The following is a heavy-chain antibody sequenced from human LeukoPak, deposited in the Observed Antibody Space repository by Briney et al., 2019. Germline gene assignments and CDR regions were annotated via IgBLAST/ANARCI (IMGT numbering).Heavy chain of an antibody. CDR1: GYTFTSYG. Sequence: ASVKVSCKASGYTFTSYGISWVRQAPGQGLEWMGWIIAYNGNTNYAQKLQGRVTLTTDTSTSTAYMELRSLRSDDTAVYYCARGYDSSGYISQVAEYFQHWGQGTLVTVSS. J-gene: IGHJ1*01. CDR3: ARGYDSSGYISQVAEYFQH. V-gene: IGHV1-18*01. D-gene: IGHD3-22*01. CDR2: IIAYNGNT.